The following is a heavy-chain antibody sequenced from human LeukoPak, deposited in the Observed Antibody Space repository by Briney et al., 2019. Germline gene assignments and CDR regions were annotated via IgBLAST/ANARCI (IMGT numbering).Heavy chain of an antibody. CDR1: GGSISSYY. V-gene: IGHV4-59*01. Sequence: SETLSLTCTVSGGSISSYYWSWIRQPPGKGLEWIGYIYYSGSTNYNPSLKSRVTISVDTSKNHFSLKLSSVTAADTAVYYCARGGAIVVITRDAFDIWGQGTMVTVSS. J-gene: IGHJ3*02. CDR3: ARGGAIVVITRDAFDI. D-gene: IGHD3-22*01. CDR2: IYYSGST.